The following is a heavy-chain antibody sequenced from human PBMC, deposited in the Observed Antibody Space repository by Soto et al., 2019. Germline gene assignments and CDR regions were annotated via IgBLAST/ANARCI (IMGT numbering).Heavy chain of an antibody. D-gene: IGHD6-19*01. V-gene: IGHV1-69*02. CDR3: ARALFSGWREDAFDI. CDR1: GGTFSSYT. J-gene: IGHJ3*02. CDR2: IIPILGIA. Sequence: GASVKVSCKASGGTFSSYTISWVRQAPGQGLEWMGRIIPILGIANYAQKFQGRVTITADKSTSTAYMELSSLRSEDTAVYYCARALFSGWREDAFDIWGQGTMVTVSS.